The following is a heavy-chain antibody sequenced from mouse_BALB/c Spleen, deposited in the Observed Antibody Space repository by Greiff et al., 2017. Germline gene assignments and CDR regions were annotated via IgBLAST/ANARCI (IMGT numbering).Heavy chain of an antibody. V-gene: IGHV5-12-2*01. D-gene: IGHD1-1*01. Sequence: VQLKESGGGLVQPGGSLKLSCAASGFTFSSYTMSWVRQTPEKRLEWVAYISNGGGSTYYPDTVKGRFTISRDNAKNTLYLQMSSLKSEDTAMYYCARQGGYYGPYAMDYWGQGTSVTVSS. J-gene: IGHJ4*01. CDR1: GFTFSSYT. CDR3: ARQGGYYGPYAMDY. CDR2: ISNGGGST.